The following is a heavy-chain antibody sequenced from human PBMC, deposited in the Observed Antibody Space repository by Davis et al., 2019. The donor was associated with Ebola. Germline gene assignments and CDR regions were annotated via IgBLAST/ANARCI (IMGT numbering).Heavy chain of an antibody. D-gene: IGHD2-15*01. J-gene: IGHJ4*02. CDR1: GFTFTSSA. Sequence: PGGSLRLSCAASGFTFTSSAMSWVRQAPGKGLEWVSGITAGGGSTYYADSVKGRFTISRDNSKNTLFLQMNSLRAEDTAVYYCAKDRCSGGRCFSGPGWGQGTLVTVSS. CDR2: ITAGGGST. V-gene: IGHV3-23*01. CDR3: AKDRCSGGRCFSGPG.